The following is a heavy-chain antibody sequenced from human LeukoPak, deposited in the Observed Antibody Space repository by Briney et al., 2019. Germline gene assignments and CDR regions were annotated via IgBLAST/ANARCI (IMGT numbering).Heavy chain of an antibody. CDR3: ASIYSPLFLRRSFDY. D-gene: IGHD2-15*01. CDR1: GGSISSSGYF. V-gene: IGHV4-39*01. Sequence: SETLSLTCTVSGGSISSSGYFWGWIRQPPGKGLEWIGSIYYSGSTYYSPSLKSRVTISVDTSKNQFSLKLSSVTAADTAVYYCASIYSPLFLRRSFDYWGQGTLVTVSS. CDR2: IYYSGST. J-gene: IGHJ4*02.